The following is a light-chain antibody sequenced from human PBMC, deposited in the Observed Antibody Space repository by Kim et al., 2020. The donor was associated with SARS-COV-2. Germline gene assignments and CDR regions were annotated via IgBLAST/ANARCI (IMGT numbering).Light chain of an antibody. CDR2: EVS. J-gene: IGLJ1*01. CDR3: SSYTSSSTFPYV. V-gene: IGLV2-18*02. CDR1: SSDVGSYNR. Sequence: SGTISWTGTSSDVGSYNRVSWYQQPPGTAPKLMIYEVSNRPSGVPDRFSGSKSGNTASMTISGLQAEDEADYYCSSYTSSSTFPYVFGTGTKVTVL.